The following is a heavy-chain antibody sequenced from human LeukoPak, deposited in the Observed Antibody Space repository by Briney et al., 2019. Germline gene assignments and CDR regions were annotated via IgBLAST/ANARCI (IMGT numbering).Heavy chain of an antibody. J-gene: IGHJ2*01. Sequence: WASVKVSCKASGYSLTSYYMNWVRQAPGQGLEWMGVINPSGGSSTVYAQRFQGRVTLTSDTSTSTVYMDLSSLRSGDTAVYYCARDRGSWDFDLWGRGTLVTVSS. CDR3: ARDRGSWDFDL. V-gene: IGHV1-46*01. CDR1: GYSLTSYY. CDR2: INPSGGSST.